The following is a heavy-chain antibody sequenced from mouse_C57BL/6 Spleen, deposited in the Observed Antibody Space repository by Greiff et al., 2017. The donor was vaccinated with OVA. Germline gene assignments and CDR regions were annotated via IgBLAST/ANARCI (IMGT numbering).Heavy chain of an antibody. J-gene: IGHJ2*01. Sequence: QVQRQQPGAELVKPGASVKLSCKASGYTFTSYWMHWVKQRPGRGLEWIGRIDPNRGGTKYNEKFKSKATLTVDKPSSTAYMQLSSLTSEDSAVYYCARYGSSYGGGYFDYWGQGTTLTVSS. D-gene: IGHD1-1*01. CDR1: GYTFTSYW. CDR3: ARYGSSYGGGYFDY. V-gene: IGHV1-72*01. CDR2: IDPNRGGT.